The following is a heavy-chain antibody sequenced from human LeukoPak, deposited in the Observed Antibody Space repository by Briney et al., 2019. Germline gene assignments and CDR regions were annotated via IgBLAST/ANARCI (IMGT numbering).Heavy chain of an antibody. J-gene: IGHJ6*03. Sequence: PSETLSLTCTVSGGSISSGGYYWSWIRQPPGKGLEWIGYIYHSGSTYYNPSLKSRVTISVDRSKNQFSLKLSSVTAADTAVYYCPRIIAGPDYYMDVWGKGTTVTVSS. D-gene: IGHD1-14*01. V-gene: IGHV4-30-2*01. CDR3: PRIIAGPDYYMDV. CDR2: IYHSGST. CDR1: GGSISSGGYY.